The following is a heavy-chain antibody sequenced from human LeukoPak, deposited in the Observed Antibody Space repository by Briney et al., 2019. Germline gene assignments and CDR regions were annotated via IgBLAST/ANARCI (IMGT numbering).Heavy chain of an antibody. Sequence: SETLSLTCTVSGGSISSYYWSWIRQPPGKGLEWIGYIYYSGSTNYNPSLKSRVTISVDTSKNQFSLKLSSVTAADTAVYYCARVSYYDSSGYCVKFDYWGQGTLVTVSS. CDR2: IYYSGST. D-gene: IGHD3-22*01. CDR1: GGSISSYY. V-gene: IGHV4-59*12. J-gene: IGHJ4*02. CDR3: ARVSYYDSSGYCVKFDY.